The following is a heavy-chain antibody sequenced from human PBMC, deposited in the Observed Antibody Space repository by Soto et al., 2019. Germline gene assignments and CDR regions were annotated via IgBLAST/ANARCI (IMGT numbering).Heavy chain of an antibody. D-gene: IGHD3-10*01. CDR3: VSLSRLPEALLSFGDQ. Sequence: VQLVESGGSLVRPGGSLRLSCAASGFTFSGHWMSWVRQTPDKGLEWVANIKEDGREEYYLESVRGRFIISRDNAQNSLFLQMNGLRADDTALYYCVSLSRLPEALLSFGDQWGQGTLVTVSS. V-gene: IGHV3-7*03. CDR1: GFTFSGHW. CDR2: IKEDGREE. J-gene: IGHJ5*02.